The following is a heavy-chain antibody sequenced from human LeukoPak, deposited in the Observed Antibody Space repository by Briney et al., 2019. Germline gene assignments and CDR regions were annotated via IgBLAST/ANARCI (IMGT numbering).Heavy chain of an antibody. J-gene: IGHJ4*02. Sequence: PGGTLRFSCAASGFTFSSYAMHWDRQAPGKGLEWVAVISYDGSNKYYEDSVKGRFTIARDNSKTTLYLQMNSLRAEDTAVYYCASQGGRLLRYFDWLLPDWGQGTLVTVSS. CDR1: GFTFSSYA. CDR3: ASQGGRLLRYFDWLLPD. D-gene: IGHD3-9*01. CDR2: ISYDGSNK. V-gene: IGHV3-30*04.